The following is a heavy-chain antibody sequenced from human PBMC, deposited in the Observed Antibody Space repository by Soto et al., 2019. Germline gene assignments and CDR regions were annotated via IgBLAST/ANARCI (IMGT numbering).Heavy chain of an antibody. CDR1: GYSFTSYW. Sequence: GESLKISCKGSGYSFTSYWIGWVRQMPGKGLEWMGIIYPGDSDTRYSPSFQGQVTISADKSISTAYLQWSSLKASDTTMYYRARRGWDGYCSGGSRYSVSYYYGMDVWGQGTTVTVSS. CDR2: IYPGDSDT. D-gene: IGHD2-15*01. CDR3: ARRGWDGYCSGGSRYSVSYYYGMDV. J-gene: IGHJ6*02. V-gene: IGHV5-51*01.